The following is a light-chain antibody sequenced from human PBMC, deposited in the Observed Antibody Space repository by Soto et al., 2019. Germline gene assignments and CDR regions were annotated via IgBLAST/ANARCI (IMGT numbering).Light chain of an antibody. CDR2: DAS. V-gene: IGKV3-11*01. CDR1: QSVSSY. J-gene: IGKJ3*01. CDR3: QQRSNWPGVT. Sequence: ENVLTQSPATLSLSPGERATLSCRASQSVSSYLAWYQQKPGQAPRLLIYDASNRATGIPARFSGSGSGTDFTLTISSLEPEDFAVYYCQQRSNWPGVTFGPGTKVDIK.